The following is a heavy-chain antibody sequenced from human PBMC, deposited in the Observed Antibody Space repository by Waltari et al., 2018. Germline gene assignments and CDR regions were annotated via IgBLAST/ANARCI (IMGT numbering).Heavy chain of an antibody. CDR3: AKDPKQWLAGDAFDI. D-gene: IGHD6-19*01. CDR2: ISWKSGSI. CDR1: GFTFDDYA. J-gene: IGHJ3*02. Sequence: EVQLVESGGGLVQPGRSLRLSCAASGFTFDDYAMHWVRQAPGKGLEWVSGISWKSGSIGYADSVKGRFTISRDNAKNSLYLQMNSLRAEDTALYYCAKDPKQWLAGDAFDIWGQGTMVTVSS. V-gene: IGHV3-9*01.